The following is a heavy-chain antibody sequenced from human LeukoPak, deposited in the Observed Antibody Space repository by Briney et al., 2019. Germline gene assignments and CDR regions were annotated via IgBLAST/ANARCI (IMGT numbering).Heavy chain of an antibody. Sequence: GGSLRLSCAASGFTFSNYGMHWVRQAPGKGLEWVAVIWYDGGNKYYADSVKGRFTISRDNSKNTLYLQMNSLRTEDAAVYYCARGRGYDSGTYNYAFSDYWGQGTLVTVSS. D-gene: IGHD3-22*01. CDR2: IWYDGGNK. V-gene: IGHV3-33*01. CDR3: ARGRGYDSGTYNYAFSDY. J-gene: IGHJ4*02. CDR1: GFTFSNYG.